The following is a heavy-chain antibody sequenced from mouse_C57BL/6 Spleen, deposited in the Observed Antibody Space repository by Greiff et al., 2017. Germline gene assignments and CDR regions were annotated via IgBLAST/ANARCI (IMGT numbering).Heavy chain of an antibody. CDR3: SKGHYGSSYVGYYAIVY. Sequence: QVQLQQPGAELVMPGASVKLSCKASGYTFTSYWMHWVKQRPGQGLEWIGEIDPSDSYTNYNQKFKGKSTLTVDKSSSTAYMQLSSLTSEDSAVXYCSKGHYGSSYVGYYAIVYWGQGTSVTVSA. CDR2: IDPSDSYT. D-gene: IGHD1-1*01. CDR1: GYTFTSYW. V-gene: IGHV1-69*01. J-gene: IGHJ4*01.